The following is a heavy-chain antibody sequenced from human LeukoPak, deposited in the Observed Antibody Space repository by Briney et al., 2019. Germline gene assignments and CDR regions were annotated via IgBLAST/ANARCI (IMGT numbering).Heavy chain of an antibody. J-gene: IGHJ3*02. CDR1: GFTFSSYW. D-gene: IGHD3-22*01. CDR3: ARDGYYDSSGLFDI. V-gene: IGHV3-74*01. Sequence: GGSLRLSCAASGFTFSSYWMHWVRQAPGKGLVWVSRISSDGSTTTYADSVKGRFTISRDNAKNSLYLQMNSLRAEDTAVYYCARDGYYDSSGLFDIWGQGTMVTVSS. CDR2: ISSDGSTT.